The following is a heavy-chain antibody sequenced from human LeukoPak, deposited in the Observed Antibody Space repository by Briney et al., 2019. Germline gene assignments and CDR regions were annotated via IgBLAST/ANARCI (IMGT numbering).Heavy chain of an antibody. D-gene: IGHD3-22*01. Sequence: AASVKVSCKASGGTFSSYAISWVRQAPGQGLEWMGGIIPIFGTANYAQKFQGRVTITADESTSTAYMELSSLRSEDTAVYYCARLRFGGYYDSSGYSHYYFDYWGQGTLVTVSS. V-gene: IGHV1-69*13. CDR2: IIPIFGTA. J-gene: IGHJ4*02. CDR3: ARLRFGGYYDSSGYSHYYFDY. CDR1: GGTFSSYA.